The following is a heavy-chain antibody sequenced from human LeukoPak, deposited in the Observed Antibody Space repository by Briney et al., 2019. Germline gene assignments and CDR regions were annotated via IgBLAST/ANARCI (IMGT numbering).Heavy chain of an antibody. CDR2: IYYSGST. D-gene: IGHD5-18*01. J-gene: IGHJ4*02. V-gene: IGHV4-59*08. CDR1: GGSISSYY. CDR3: ARHGDVDTAMDIDY. Sequence: SETLSLTCTVSGGSISSYYWSWIRQPPGKGLEWIGYIYYSGSTNYNPSLKSRVTISVDTSKNQFSLKLSSVTAADTAVYCCARHGDVDTAMDIDYWGQGTLVTVSS.